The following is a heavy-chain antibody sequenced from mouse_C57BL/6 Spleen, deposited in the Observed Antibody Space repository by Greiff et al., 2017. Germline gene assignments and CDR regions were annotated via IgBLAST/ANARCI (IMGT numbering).Heavy chain of an antibody. CDR1: GFTFSDAW. D-gene: IGHD1-1*01. J-gene: IGHJ3*01. Sequence: EVMLVESGGGLVQPGGSMKLSCAASGFTFSDAWMDWVRQSPEKGLEWVAEIRNKANNHATYYAESVKGRFTISRDDSKSSVYLQMNSLRAEDTGIYYCTPSTTVVARGAYWGQGTLVTVSA. CDR3: TPSTTVVARGAY. CDR2: IRNKANNHAT. V-gene: IGHV6-6*01.